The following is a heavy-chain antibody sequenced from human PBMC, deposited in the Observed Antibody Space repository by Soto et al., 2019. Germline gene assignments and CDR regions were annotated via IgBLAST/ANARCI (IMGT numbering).Heavy chain of an antibody. Sequence: PSETLSHTCTVSGGSTTAYYLNWIRQPPGKGLEWIGYISYSGSTSYNPSLKGRVTILGDTSNNQFSLRLSSVTAADTALYYCALSPLSLRGVSEFEVWGQGTVVTSPQ. CDR3: ALSPLSLRGVSEFEV. CDR2: ISYSGST. CDR1: GGSTTAYY. D-gene: IGHD2-8*01. V-gene: IGHV4-59*01. J-gene: IGHJ4*02.